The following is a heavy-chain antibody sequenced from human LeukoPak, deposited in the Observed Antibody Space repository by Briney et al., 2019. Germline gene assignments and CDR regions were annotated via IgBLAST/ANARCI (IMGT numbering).Heavy chain of an antibody. CDR2: IKKDGSEK. Sequence: GGSLRLSCAASGFTFSSYWMSWVRQAPGKGLEWVANIKKDGSEKYYVDSVKGRFTISRDNAKTSLYLQMNSLRAEDTAVYYCARVWRAHWFDPWGQGTLVTVSS. CDR1: GFTFSSYW. D-gene: IGHD2-21*01. V-gene: IGHV3-7*01. CDR3: ARVWRAHWFDP. J-gene: IGHJ5*02.